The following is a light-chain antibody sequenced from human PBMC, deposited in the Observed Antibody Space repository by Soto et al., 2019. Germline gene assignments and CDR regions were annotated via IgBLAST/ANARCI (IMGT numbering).Light chain of an antibody. Sequence: DIQMTQSPSSLSASVGDRVTITCRARQSISSYVNWYQQKPGKAPKLLIYAASSWQSGVPSRFSGRGSGTDFTLTISSLQPEDFATYYCQPSYSTPWTFGQGTKVEIK. J-gene: IGKJ1*01. CDR3: QPSYSTPWT. V-gene: IGKV1-39*01. CDR2: AAS. CDR1: QSISSY.